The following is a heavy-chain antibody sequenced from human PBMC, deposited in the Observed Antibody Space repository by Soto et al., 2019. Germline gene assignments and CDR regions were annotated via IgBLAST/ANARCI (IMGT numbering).Heavy chain of an antibody. CDR2: FSGSGGIT. J-gene: IGHJ4*02. CDR1: GFTFSSYA. V-gene: IGHV3-23*01. D-gene: IGHD2-2*02. CDR3: AKDRDPFCSSTSCNTVY. Sequence: LRLSCAASGFTFSSYAMSWVRQAPGKGLEWVSTFSGSGGITYYADSVKGRFTISRDNSKNTLYLQMNSLRAEDTAVYYCAKDRDPFCSSTSCNTVYWGQGTLVTVSS.